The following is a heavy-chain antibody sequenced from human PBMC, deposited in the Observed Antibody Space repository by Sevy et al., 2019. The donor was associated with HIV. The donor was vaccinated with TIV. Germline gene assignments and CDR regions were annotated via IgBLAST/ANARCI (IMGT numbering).Heavy chain of an antibody. J-gene: IGHJ5*02. V-gene: IGHV3-48*01. CDR3: AREDHTSTWNWFDP. D-gene: IGHD6-13*01. CDR2: VSSAGSTI. Sequence: GGSLRLSCAASGFTFSSYSMNWVRQAPEKGLEWISYVSSAGSTIYYAHSVKGRFTISRDNAMNSLYLQMNSLRAEDTAVYYCAREDHTSTWNWFDPWGRGTLVTVSS. CDR1: GFTFSSYS.